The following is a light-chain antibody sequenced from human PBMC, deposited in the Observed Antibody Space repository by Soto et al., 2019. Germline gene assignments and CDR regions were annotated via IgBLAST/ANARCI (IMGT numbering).Light chain of an antibody. CDR3: LLSYSGARQV. CDR1: TGAVTSGHY. V-gene: IGLV7-46*01. CDR2: DTS. J-gene: IGLJ3*02. Sequence: QAVVTQEPSLTVSPGGTVTLTCGSSTGAVTSGHYPYWFQQKPGQAPRTLIYDTSNKHSWTPARFSGSLLGGKAALTLSGAQREDEAEYYCLLSYSGARQVFGGGTQLTVL.